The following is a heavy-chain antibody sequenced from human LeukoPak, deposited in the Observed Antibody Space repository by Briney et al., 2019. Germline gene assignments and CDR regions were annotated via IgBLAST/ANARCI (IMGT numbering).Heavy chain of an antibody. Sequence: KPGRSLRLYCAASGFTFDGYGMYWVRQAPGKGLEWVSSISSSSSYIYYADSVKGRFTISRDNAKNSLYLQMNSLRAEDTAVYYCARDRVLTTVTHGASVPYYGMDVWGQGTTVTVPS. CDR1: GFTFDGYG. V-gene: IGHV3-21*01. J-gene: IGHJ6*02. CDR2: ISSSSSYI. CDR3: ARDRVLTTVTHGASVPYYGMDV. D-gene: IGHD4-17*01.